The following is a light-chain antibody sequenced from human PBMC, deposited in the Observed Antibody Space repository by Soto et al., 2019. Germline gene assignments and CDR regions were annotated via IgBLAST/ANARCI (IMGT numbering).Light chain of an antibody. CDR2: GAS. CDR3: QQYNNWPPWT. V-gene: IGKV3-15*01. J-gene: IGKJ1*01. CDR1: QSVSSN. Sequence: EVVMTQSPATLSVSPGERATLSCRASQSVSSNLAWYQQKPGQAPRLLIYGASTRATGIPARFSGSGSGTEFTLTISGLQSEDFAVYYXQQYNNWPPWTFGQGTKVEIK.